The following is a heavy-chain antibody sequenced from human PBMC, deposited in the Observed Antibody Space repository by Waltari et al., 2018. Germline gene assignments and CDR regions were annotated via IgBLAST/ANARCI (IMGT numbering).Heavy chain of an antibody. D-gene: IGHD6-6*01. Sequence: QMQLVQSGAEVKKTVSSVKVSCKASGYTFTYRYLHWVRQAPGQALEWMGWITPFNGNTNYAQKFQDRVTITRDRSMSTAYMELSSLRSEDTAMYYCARSVEYSSSSPLDYWGQGTLVTVSS. CDR1: GYTFTYRY. CDR3: ARSVEYSSSSPLDY. J-gene: IGHJ4*02. V-gene: IGHV1-45*02. CDR2: ITPFNGNT.